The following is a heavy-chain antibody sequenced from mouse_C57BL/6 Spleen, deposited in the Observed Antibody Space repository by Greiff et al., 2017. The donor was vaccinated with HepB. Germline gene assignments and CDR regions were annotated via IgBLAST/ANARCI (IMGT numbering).Heavy chain of an antibody. CDR2: IFPGSGST. Sequence: QVQLQQSGPELVKPGASVKISCKASGYTFTDYYINWVKQRPGQGLEWIGWIFPGSGSTYYNEKFKGKATLTVDKSSSTAYMLLSSLTSEDSAVYFCARSDGSSQYYYAMDYWGQGTSVTVSS. CDR1: GYTFTDYY. D-gene: IGHD1-1*01. J-gene: IGHJ4*01. CDR3: ARSDGSSQYYYAMDY. V-gene: IGHV1-75*01.